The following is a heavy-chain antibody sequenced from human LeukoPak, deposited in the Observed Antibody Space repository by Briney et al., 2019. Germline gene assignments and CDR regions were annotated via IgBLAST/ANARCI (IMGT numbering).Heavy chain of an antibody. D-gene: IGHD6-13*01. CDR2: IYHSGST. Sequence: SQTLSLTCTVSGGSISSGGYYWSWIRQPPGKGLEWIGYIYHSGSTYYNPSLKSRVTISVDRSKNQFSLKLSSVTAADTAVYYCASGGSSWAQRSWGQGTLVTVSS. CDR1: GGSISSGGYY. V-gene: IGHV4-30-2*01. J-gene: IGHJ4*02. CDR3: ASGGSSWAQRS.